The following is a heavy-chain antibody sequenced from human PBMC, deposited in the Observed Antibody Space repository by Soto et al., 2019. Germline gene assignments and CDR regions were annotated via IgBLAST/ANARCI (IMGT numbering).Heavy chain of an antibody. CDR1: GGSFSGYY. V-gene: IGHV4-34*01. CDR3: QYQLLGDGYYYYYYMDV. Sequence: PSETLSLTCAVYGGSFSGYYWSWIRQPPGKGLEWIGEINHSGSTNYNPSLKSRVTISVDTSKNQFSLKLSSVTAADTAVYYCQYQLLGDGYYYYYYMDVWGKGTTVTVSS. J-gene: IGHJ6*03. D-gene: IGHD2-2*01. CDR2: INHSGST.